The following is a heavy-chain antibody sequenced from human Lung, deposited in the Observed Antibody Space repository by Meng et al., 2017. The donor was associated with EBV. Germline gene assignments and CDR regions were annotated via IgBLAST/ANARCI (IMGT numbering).Heavy chain of an antibody. CDR3: AREMPMTCYFDQ. Sequence: QVRVVRVGAEVKKPGVSLKLACETSGFTFTTYFMHWLRQAPGQGLQWMGLFNPNGDVTTYSPRFQGRITLTGDTSTSTLYMELSSLTSDDTAVYYCAREMPMTCYFDQWGQGTLVTVSS. CDR2: FNPNGDVT. V-gene: IGHV1-46*01. D-gene: IGHD3-22*01. CDR1: GFTFTTYF. J-gene: IGHJ4*03.